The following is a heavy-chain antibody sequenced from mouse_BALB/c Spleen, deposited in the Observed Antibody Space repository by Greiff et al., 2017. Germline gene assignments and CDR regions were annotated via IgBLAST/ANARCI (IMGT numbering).Heavy chain of an antibody. CDR3: AREGGNYDYDQAWFAD. V-gene: IGHV5-6-5*01. J-gene: IGHJ3*01. D-gene: IGHD2-4*01. Sequence: EVHLVESGGGLVKPGGSLKLSCAASGFTFSSYAMSWVRQTPEKRLEWVASISSGGSTYYPDSVKGRFTISRDNARNILYLQMSSLRSEDTAMYYCAREGGNYDYDQAWFADWGQGTLVTVSA. CDR2: ISSGGST. CDR1: GFTFSSYA.